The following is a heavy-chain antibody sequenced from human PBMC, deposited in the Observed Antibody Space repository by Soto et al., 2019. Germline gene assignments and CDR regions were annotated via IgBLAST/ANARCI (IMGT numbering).Heavy chain of an antibody. J-gene: IGHJ6*02. CDR1: GFTFSSNY. CDR2: IYSGGST. Sequence: SLXLSCAASGFTFSSNYMSWVRQAPGKGLELVSVIYSGGSTYYADSVKGRFTISRDNSKNTLYLQMNSLRAEDTAVYYCARDSAARSYYYYYGMDVSGQGTTVTVSS. CDR3: ARDSAARSYYYYYGMDV. V-gene: IGHV3-53*01. D-gene: IGHD6-6*01.